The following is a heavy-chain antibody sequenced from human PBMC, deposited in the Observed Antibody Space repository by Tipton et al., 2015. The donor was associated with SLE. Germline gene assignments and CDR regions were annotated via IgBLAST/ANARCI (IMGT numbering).Heavy chain of an antibody. CDR1: GDSISSTKW. CDR2: IYHSGST. Sequence: TLSLTCAISGDSISSTKWWTWVRQAPGKGLEWIGEIYHSGSTNYNPSLKSRLSISVDKSNNQFSLKMTSVTAADTAVYYSAGERQHLDGTENKFDIWGQGTMVTVSS. CDR3: AGERQHLDGTENKFDI. D-gene: IGHD6-13*01. J-gene: IGHJ3*02. V-gene: IGHV4-4*02.